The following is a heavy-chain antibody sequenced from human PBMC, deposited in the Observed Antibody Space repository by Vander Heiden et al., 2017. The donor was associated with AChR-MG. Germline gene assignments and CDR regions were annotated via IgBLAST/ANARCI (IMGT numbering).Heavy chain of an antibody. CDR2: KKQDVSEK. CDR1: GFTFGSYG. J-gene: IGHJ3*02. D-gene: IGHD3-10*01. V-gene: IGHV3-7*03. CDR3: ARDKGWVGGSAFDI. Sequence: EVPLVESGGGLVQPGGSLRLSCAASGFTFGSYGMSWVRQAPGKGREWWANKKQDVSEKDYVDSVKGRFTISRDNAKNSLYLQMNSLRAEDTAVYYCARDKGWVGGSAFDIWGQGTMVTVSS.